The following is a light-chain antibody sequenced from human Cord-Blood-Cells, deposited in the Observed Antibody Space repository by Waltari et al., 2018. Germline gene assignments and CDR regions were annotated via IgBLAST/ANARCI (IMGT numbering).Light chain of an antibody. CDR2: EVS. Sequence: QSALTQPASVSGSPGQSITISCTGTSSDVGSYNLVSWYQQHPGKAPKLMIYEVSKRPSGVSNRFSVSKSGNTASLTSSGLQAEDEADYYCCSYAGVVFGGGTKLTVL. J-gene: IGLJ2*01. V-gene: IGLV2-23*02. CDR1: SSDVGSYNL. CDR3: CSYAGVV.